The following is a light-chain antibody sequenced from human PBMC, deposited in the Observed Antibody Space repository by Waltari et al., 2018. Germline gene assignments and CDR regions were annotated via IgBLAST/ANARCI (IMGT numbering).Light chain of an antibody. CDR1: QSLLHRNGYDY. J-gene: IGKJ2*01. CDR2: LAS. Sequence: DIVMTQSPLSLSVTPGEPASISCRSSQSLLHRNGYDYLDWYLQKPGQSPHILIYLASKRASGVSDRFSGSGSGTNFTLKITRVEAEDVGVYYCMQALQSPPYTFGQGTKLENK. V-gene: IGKV2-28*01. CDR3: MQALQSPPYT.